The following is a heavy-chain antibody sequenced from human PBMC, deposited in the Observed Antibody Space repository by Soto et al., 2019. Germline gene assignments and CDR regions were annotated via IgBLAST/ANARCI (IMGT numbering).Heavy chain of an antibody. V-gene: IGHV4-59*08. Sequence: SETLSLTCTVSGGSISSYYWSWIRQPPGKGLEWIGYIYYSGSTNYNPSLKGRVTISVDTSKNQFSLKLSSVTAADTAVYYCARQEAYYYGSGSYYNGYMDVWGKGTTVTVSS. D-gene: IGHD3-10*01. J-gene: IGHJ6*03. CDR2: IYYSGST. CDR3: ARQEAYYYGSGSYYNGYMDV. CDR1: GGSISSYY.